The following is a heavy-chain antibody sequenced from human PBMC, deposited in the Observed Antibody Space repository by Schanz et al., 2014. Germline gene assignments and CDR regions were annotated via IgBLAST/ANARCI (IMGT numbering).Heavy chain of an antibody. CDR1: GLIVRSNY. Sequence: EVQLVESGGGLVQPGGSLRLSCAVSGLIVRSNYMTWVRQAPGKGLEWVSFVHPGGSTYYPDSVKGRFTISRDSSKNTLYLQMNSLRPEDTAVYYCARAGYDADNWFDPWGQGTLVAVSS. CDR2: VHPGGST. J-gene: IGHJ5*02. D-gene: IGHD2-2*01. V-gene: IGHV3-66*01. CDR3: ARAGYDADNWFDP.